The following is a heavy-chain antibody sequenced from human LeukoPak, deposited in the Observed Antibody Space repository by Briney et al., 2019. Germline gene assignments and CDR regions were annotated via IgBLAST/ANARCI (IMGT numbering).Heavy chain of an antibody. CDR1: GFTFSSYA. Sequence: GRSQRLSCAASGFTFSSYAMHWVRQAPGKGLEWVAVISYDGSNKYYADSVKGRFTISRDNSKNTLYLQMNSLRAEDTAVYYCARVPWYGDYILYYFDYWGQGTLVTVSS. CDR2: ISYDGSNK. V-gene: IGHV3-30-3*01. D-gene: IGHD4-17*01. CDR3: ARVPWYGDYILYYFDY. J-gene: IGHJ4*02.